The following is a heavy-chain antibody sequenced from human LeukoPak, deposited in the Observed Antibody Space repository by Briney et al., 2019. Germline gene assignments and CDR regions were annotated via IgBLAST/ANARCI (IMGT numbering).Heavy chain of an antibody. J-gene: IGHJ3*01. V-gene: IGHV3-30*18. D-gene: IGHD3-10*01. CDR1: GFTFSSYG. Sequence: GRSLRLSCVASGFTFSSYGMHRVRQTPGKGLEWVAVISFDGSKRYYVDSVKGRFTISRDDSKNTLYLQMNSLRAEDTAVYYCAKDITHSSAFDGWGQGTMVTVSS. CDR2: ISFDGSKR. CDR3: AKDITHSSAFDG.